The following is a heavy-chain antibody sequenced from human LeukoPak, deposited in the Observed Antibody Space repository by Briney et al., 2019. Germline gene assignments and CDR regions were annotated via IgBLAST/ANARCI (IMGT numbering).Heavy chain of an antibody. CDR2: IYTSGST. V-gene: IGHV4-4*07. J-gene: IGHJ6*02. D-gene: IGHD3-10*01. CDR1: GGSISSYY. CDR3: ARGEPYYYGSGSLYGMDV. Sequence: SETLSLTCTVSGGSISSYYWSWIRQPAGKGLEWIGRIYTSGSTNYNPSLKSRVTMSVDTSKNQFSLKLSSVTASDTAVSYCARGEPYYYGSGSLYGMDVWGQGTTVTVSS.